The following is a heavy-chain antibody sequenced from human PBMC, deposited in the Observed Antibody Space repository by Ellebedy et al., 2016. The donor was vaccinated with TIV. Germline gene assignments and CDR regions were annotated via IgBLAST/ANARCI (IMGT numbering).Heavy chain of an antibody. CDR3: AREGSLTGYPLDY. J-gene: IGHJ4*02. CDR2: INLSGGSP. D-gene: IGHD3-9*01. V-gene: IGHV1-46*04. Sequence: AASVKVSCKASGSTFTSYYMHWVRQAPGQGLEWMGIINLSGGSPSYAQKLQGRVTMTRDKSISTAYMELNRLRSDDTAVYYFAREGSLTGYPLDYWGQGTLVTVSS. CDR1: GSTFTSYY.